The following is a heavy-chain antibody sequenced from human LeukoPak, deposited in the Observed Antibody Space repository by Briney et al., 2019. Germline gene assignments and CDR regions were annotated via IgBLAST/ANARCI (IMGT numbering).Heavy chain of an antibody. CDR2: IKQDGSEK. J-gene: IGHJ4*02. CDR3: AKDEPQYSYAQDY. Sequence: GGSLRLSCAASGFTFSSYWMNWVRQAPGKGLEWVANIKQDGSEKYYVDSVKGRFTISRDNAKNTLYLQMNSLRAEDTAVYYCAKDEPQYSYAQDYWGQGTLVTVSS. V-gene: IGHV3-7*01. D-gene: IGHD5-18*01. CDR1: GFTFSSYW.